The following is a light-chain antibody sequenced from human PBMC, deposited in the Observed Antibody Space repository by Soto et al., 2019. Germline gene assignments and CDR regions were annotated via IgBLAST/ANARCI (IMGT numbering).Light chain of an antibody. Sequence: EIVMTQSPATLSVSPGEGATLSCSASQSVSRNLAWYQQIPGQAPRLLIYDATTSATGIPARFSGTGSGTDFALTISSLQSEDFAVYYGQQYNYYVTCGGGTKVEIE. CDR3: QQYNYYVT. CDR1: QSVSRN. V-gene: IGKV3-15*01. J-gene: IGKJ4*01. CDR2: DAT.